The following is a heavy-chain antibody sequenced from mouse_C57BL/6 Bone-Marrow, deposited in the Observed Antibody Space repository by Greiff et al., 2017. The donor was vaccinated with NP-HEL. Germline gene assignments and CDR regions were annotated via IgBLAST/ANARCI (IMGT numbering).Heavy chain of an antibody. CDR3: ARGGFHWYFDV. CDR1: GYTFTSYW. J-gene: IGHJ1*03. Sequence: QVHVKQSGAELAKPGASVKLSCKASGYTFTSYWMHWVKQRPGQGLEWIGYINPSSGYTKYNQKFKDKATLTADKSSSTAYMQLSSLTYEDSAVYYCARGGFHWYFDVWGTGTTVTVSS. V-gene: IGHV1-7*01. CDR2: INPSSGYT.